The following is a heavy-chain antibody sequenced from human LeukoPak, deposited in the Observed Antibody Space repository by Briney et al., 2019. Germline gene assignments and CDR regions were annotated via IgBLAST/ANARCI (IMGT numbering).Heavy chain of an antibody. CDR3: AKGRITVTYLGPDY. D-gene: IGHD4-17*01. CDR2: ISGTGGST. CDR1: GFTFSSYA. V-gene: IGHV3-23*01. Sequence: PGGSLRLSCAASGFTFSSYAMNWVRQAPGKGLEWVSGISGTGGSTYYADSVKGRFTISRDNSKNTLYLQMNSLRAEDTAVYYCAKGRITVTYLGPDYWGQGTQVTVSS. J-gene: IGHJ4*02.